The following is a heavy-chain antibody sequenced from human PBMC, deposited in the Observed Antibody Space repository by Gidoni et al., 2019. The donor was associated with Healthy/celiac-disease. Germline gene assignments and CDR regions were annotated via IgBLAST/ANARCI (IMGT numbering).Heavy chain of an antibody. Sequence: EVQLVGSGGGLVQPGSFLRLSCAASVFTFDDYAMHWVRQAPGKGLEWVSGISWNSGSIGYADSVKGRFTISRDNAKNSLYLQMNSLRAEDTALYYCAKDGLSIVGATNAFDIWGQGTMVTVSS. CDR1: VFTFDDYA. CDR2: ISWNSGSI. J-gene: IGHJ3*02. V-gene: IGHV3-9*01. D-gene: IGHD1-26*01. CDR3: AKDGLSIVGATNAFDI.